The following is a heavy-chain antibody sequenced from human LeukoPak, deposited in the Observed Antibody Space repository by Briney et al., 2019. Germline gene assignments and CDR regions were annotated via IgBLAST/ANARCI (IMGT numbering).Heavy chain of an antibody. CDR2: ISAYNGNT. CDR3: ARDYYDSSGYYRGAFDI. J-gene: IGHJ3*02. CDR1: GYTFTSYG. D-gene: IGHD3-22*01. Sequence: GASVKVSCKASGYTFTSYGISWVRQAPGQGLEWMGWISAYNGNTNYAQKLQGRVTMTTDTSTSTAYMELRSLRSDDTAVYYCARDYYDSSGYYRGAFDIWGQGTMVTVSS. V-gene: IGHV1-18*01.